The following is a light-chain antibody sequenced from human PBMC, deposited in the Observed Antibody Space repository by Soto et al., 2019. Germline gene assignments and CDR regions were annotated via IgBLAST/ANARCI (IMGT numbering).Light chain of an antibody. CDR3: QAYDTSLRGV. CDR1: SSNIGAGYH. J-gene: IGLJ1*01. CDR2: GNN. V-gene: IGLV1-40*01. Sequence: QSVLTQPPSVSGAPGQKVTISCTGSSSNIGAGYHVHWYQHFPGTAPKLLIYGNNNRPSGVPDRFSGSNSGTSASLAITGLQAEDEADYYCQAYDTSLRGVFGTGTKLTVL.